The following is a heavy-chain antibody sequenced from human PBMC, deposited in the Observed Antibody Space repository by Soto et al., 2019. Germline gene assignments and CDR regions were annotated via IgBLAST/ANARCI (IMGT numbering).Heavy chain of an antibody. CDR2: IYYRGLT. D-gene: IGHD5-18*01. J-gene: IGHJ1*01. V-gene: IGHV4-59*01. CDR1: GGSISSYY. Sequence: SETLSLTCTVSGGSISSYYWSWIRQPLGNGLEWVCYIYYRGLTDSNPSLKSCVTVLVDTSKNPFSLKLSSVTAADTAVYYCVGLGYGDLQYCFGFWGQGTLVIVSS. CDR3: VGLGYGDLQYCFGF.